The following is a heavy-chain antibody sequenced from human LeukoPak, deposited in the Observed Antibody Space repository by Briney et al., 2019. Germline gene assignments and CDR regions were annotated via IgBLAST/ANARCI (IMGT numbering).Heavy chain of an antibody. D-gene: IGHD6-25*01. J-gene: IGHJ4*02. Sequence: GASVKVSCMPSGYTFTGYLIHWVRQTPERGLEYMGWIHPNTGATEYALKFRGRATMTRDTSTSTASMELSRLRSDDTAVYFCGRDLSTSATWELDHWGQGTLVTVSS. CDR3: GRDLSTSATWELDH. CDR2: IHPNTGAT. V-gene: IGHV1-2*02. CDR1: GYTFTGYL.